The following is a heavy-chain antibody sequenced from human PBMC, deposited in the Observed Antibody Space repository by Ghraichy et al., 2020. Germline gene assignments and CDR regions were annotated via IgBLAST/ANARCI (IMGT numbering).Heavy chain of an antibody. Sequence: SETLSLTCAVYGGSFSGYYWSWIRQPPGKGLEWIGEINHSGSTNYNPSLKSRVTISVDTSKNQFSLKLSSVTAADTAVYYCARGPPITIFGVVRTYYYGMDVWGQGTTVTVSS. D-gene: IGHD3-3*01. J-gene: IGHJ6*02. V-gene: IGHV4-34*01. CDR1: GGSFSGYY. CDR2: INHSGST. CDR3: ARGPPITIFGVVRTYYYGMDV.